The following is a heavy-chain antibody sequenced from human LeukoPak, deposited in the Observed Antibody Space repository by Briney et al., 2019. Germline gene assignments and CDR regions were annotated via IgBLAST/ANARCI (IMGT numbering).Heavy chain of an antibody. D-gene: IGHD2-8*02. Sequence: PGGSLRLSCAASGFTFSSYAMSWLRQAPGKGPHLVSAISGSGGSTYYADSVKGRFTISRHNPKNTLYLQMNSLRAEDTAVYYCAKCPHSGVALVDYWGQGTLVTVSS. J-gene: IGHJ4*02. V-gene: IGHV3-23*01. CDR2: ISGSGGST. CDR1: GFTFSSYA. CDR3: AKCPHSGVALVDY.